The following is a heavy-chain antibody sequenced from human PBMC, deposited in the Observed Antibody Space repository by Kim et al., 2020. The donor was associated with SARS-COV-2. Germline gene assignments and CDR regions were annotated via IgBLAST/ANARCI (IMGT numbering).Heavy chain of an antibody. Sequence: ASVKVSCKVSGYTLTELSMHWVRQAPGKGLEWMGGFDPEDGETIYAQKFQGRVTMTEDTSTDTAYMELSSLRSEDTAEYYCATSTTVTTSGWFDPWDQGTLVTVSS. D-gene: IGHD4-17*01. CDR1: GYTLTELS. J-gene: IGHJ5*02. CDR3: ATSTTVTTSGWFDP. CDR2: FDPEDGET. V-gene: IGHV1-24*01.